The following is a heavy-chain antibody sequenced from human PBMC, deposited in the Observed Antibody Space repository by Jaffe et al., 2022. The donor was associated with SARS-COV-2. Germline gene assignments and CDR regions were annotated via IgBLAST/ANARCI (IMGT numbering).Heavy chain of an antibody. CDR2: INTIGSTT. D-gene: IGHD3-16*01. J-gene: IGHJ5*02. CDR1: GFTFGTYW. Sequence: EVQLVESGGGLAQPGGSLRLSCAASGFTFGTYWMHWVRQAPGKGLVWVSHINTIGSTTTYADSVKGRFTISRDNAKNTMYLQMNSLRPDDTAVYYCARETRFGFDPWGPGTLVTVSS. CDR3: ARETRFGFDP. V-gene: IGHV3-74*01.